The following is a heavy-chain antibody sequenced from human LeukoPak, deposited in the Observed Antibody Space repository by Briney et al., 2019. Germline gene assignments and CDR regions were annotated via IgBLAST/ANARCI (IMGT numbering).Heavy chain of an antibody. D-gene: IGHD3-3*01. CDR3: ARDRGGTDDFWSGYYTGYFDY. J-gene: IGHJ4*02. V-gene: IGHV3-48*01. CDR1: GFTFSNYN. Sequence: GGSLRLSCAASGFTFSNYNMNWVRQAPGKGLEWVSYISSSSRTIYYADCVKGRFTISRDNAKNSLYLQMNSLRAEDTAVFYCARDRGGTDDFWSGYYTGYFDYWGQGTLVTVSS. CDR2: ISSSSRTI.